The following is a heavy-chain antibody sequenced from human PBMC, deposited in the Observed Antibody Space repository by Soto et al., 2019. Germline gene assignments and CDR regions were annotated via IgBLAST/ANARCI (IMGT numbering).Heavy chain of an antibody. CDR3: ARQLGYCSSTSCPPVGYYGMVV. Sequence: PGESLKISCKGSGYSFTSYWISWVRQMPGKGLEWMGRIDPSDSYTNYSPSFQGHVTISADKSISTAYLQWSSLKASDTAMYYCARQLGYCSSTSCPPVGYYGMVVWGQGTTVTVSS. D-gene: IGHD2-2*01. CDR1: GYSFTSYW. J-gene: IGHJ6*02. CDR2: IDPSDSYT. V-gene: IGHV5-10-1*01.